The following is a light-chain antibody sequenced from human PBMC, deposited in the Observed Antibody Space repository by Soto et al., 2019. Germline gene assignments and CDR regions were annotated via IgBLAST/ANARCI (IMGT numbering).Light chain of an antibody. Sequence: QAVVTQEPSLTVSPGGTVTLTCASSTGAVTSGHYVNWLQQKPGQAPRALIYCTTNKHSWTPARFSGSLLGGKAALTLSGVQPEDEAEYYCLLYYGGAQPYGVFGGGTKVTVL. CDR3: LLYYGGAQPYGV. CDR2: CTT. V-gene: IGLV7-43*01. CDR1: TGAVTSGHY. J-gene: IGLJ3*02.